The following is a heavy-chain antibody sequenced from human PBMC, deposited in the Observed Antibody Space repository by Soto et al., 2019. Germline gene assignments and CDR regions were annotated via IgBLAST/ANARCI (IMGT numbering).Heavy chain of an antibody. D-gene: IGHD2-15*01. CDR2: FYTSGSANT. J-gene: IGHJ6*02. CDR1: GASISGYY. Sequence: QVQLQESGPGLVKPSETLSLTCIVSGASISGYYWSWVRQPAGKGLEWIGRFYTSGSANTNYNPSLRGRVTMSVDTSKNHFSLKMTSVTAADTAVYYCVRESGGGGYCSGGSCYGMDVWGQGTKVTVSS. CDR3: VRESGGGGYCSGGSCYGMDV. V-gene: IGHV4-4*07.